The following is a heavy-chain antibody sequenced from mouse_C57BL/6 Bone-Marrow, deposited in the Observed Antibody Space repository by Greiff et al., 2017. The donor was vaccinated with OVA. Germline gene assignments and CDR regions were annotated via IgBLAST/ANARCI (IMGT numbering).Heavy chain of an antibody. D-gene: IGHD2-4*01. CDR3: ARSRSYYDDVYAMDY. CDR1: GFSLTSYG. CDR2: IWSGGST. Sequence: VQLQQSGPGLVQPSQSLSITCTVSGFSLTSYGVHWVRQSPGKGLEWLGVIWSGGSTDYNAAFISRLSISKDNSKSQVVFKMNSLQADDTAIYYCARSRSYYDDVYAMDYWGQGTSVTVSS. V-gene: IGHV2-2*01. J-gene: IGHJ4*01.